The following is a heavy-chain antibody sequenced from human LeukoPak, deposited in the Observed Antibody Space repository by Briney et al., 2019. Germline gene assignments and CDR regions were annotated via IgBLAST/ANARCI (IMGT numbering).Heavy chain of an antibody. CDR2: IYSGGST. J-gene: IGHJ5*02. CDR3: ARDPGLRFGDLFDP. CDR1: GFTVSSNY. V-gene: IGHV3-66*01. D-gene: IGHD3-10*01. Sequence: GGSLRLSCAASGFTVSSNYMSWVRQAPGKGLEWVSVIYSGGSTYYADSVKGRFTISRDNSKNTLYLQMNSLRAEDTAVYYCARDPGLRFGDLFDPWGQGTLVTVSS.